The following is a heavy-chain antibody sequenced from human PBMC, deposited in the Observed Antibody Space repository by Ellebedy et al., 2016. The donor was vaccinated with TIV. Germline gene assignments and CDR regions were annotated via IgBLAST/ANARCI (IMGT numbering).Heavy chain of an antibody. Sequence: GGSLRLXXAASGFTFSSCWMSWVRQAPGKGLEWVANIKQDGSETHYVDSVKGRFTISRDNAKNSLYLQMTGLRAEDTGVYYCARHPPLGLAWGQGTLVTVSS. V-gene: IGHV3-7*01. D-gene: IGHD7-27*01. CDR2: IKQDGSET. CDR1: GFTFSSCW. J-gene: IGHJ5*02. CDR3: ARHPPLGLA.